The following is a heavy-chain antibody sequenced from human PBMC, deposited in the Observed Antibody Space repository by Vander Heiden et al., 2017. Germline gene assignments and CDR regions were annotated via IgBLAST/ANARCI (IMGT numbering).Heavy chain of an antibody. V-gene: IGHV4-31*03. Sequence: QVQLQKSGPGLVKPSQTLSLTCTVPGGSISSGGYYWGWIRQHPGKGLEWIGYIYYSGSTYYNPSLKSRVTISVDTSKNQFSLKLSSVTAADTAVYYCAREMSGDSSGWYTDYWGQGTLVTVSS. CDR3: AREMSGDSSGWYTDY. CDR1: GGSISSGGYY. D-gene: IGHD6-19*01. CDR2: IYYSGST. J-gene: IGHJ4*02.